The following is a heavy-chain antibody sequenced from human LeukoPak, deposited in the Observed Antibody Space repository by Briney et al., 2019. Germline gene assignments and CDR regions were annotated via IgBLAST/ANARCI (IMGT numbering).Heavy chain of an antibody. CDR3: ARDYCGGDCYPFDY. V-gene: IGHV3-20*04. J-gene: IGHJ4*02. D-gene: IGHD2-21*02. CDR1: GFTFNDYG. CDR2: INWNGGST. Sequence: PGGSLRLSCAVSGFTFNDYGVSRVRQAPGKGLEWVSGINWNGGSTGYADSVKGRFTISRDNAKKSVYLEMNSLRDEDTALYYCARDYCGGDCYPFDYWGQGTLVTVSS.